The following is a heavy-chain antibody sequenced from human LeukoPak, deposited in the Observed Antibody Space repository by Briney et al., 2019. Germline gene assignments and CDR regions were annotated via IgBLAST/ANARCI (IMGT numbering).Heavy chain of an antibody. CDR3: ARRAATVTINWFDP. J-gene: IGHJ5*02. D-gene: IGHD4-17*01. CDR2: INHSGST. V-gene: IGHV4-34*01. CDR1: GGSFSGYY. Sequence: SETLSLTCAVYGGSFSGYYWSWIRQPPGKGLEWIGEINHSGSTNYNPSLKSRVTISVDTSKNQFSLKLSSVTAADTAVYYCARRAATVTINWFDPWGQGTLVTVSS.